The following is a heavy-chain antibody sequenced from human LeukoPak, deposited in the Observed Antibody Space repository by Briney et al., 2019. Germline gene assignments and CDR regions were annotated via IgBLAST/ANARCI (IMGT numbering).Heavy chain of an antibody. J-gene: IGHJ1*01. CDR2: SNPYRGGT. CDR3: ARDQIPNWGATTIELGIQD. CDR1: GDTVTGYY. Sequence: ASVKLSCKASGDTVTGYYMNWVRQSPGQGLGWRGWSNPYRGGTKYAQKFQGRVTMTRDTSISTAYMELSRLRSDDTAVYYCARDQIPNWGATTIELGIQDWGQGGLVTVSS. V-gene: IGHV1-2*02. D-gene: IGHD3-16*01.